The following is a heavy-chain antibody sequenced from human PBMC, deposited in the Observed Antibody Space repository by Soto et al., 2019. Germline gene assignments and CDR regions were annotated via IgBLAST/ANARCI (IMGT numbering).Heavy chain of an antibody. J-gene: IGHJ6*02. CDR3: VRDHQWLLMDV. CDR1: RASIFSGDFY. Sequence: QVQLQESGPGLVTPSQTPSLTCTVSRASIFSGDFYWTWIRQPPGEGLEWIGYTDYSGSTYYNPSLMNRVTISIDTSKNQFSLKLRSVTAADTAVYYCVRDHQWLLMDVWGQGTTVTVSS. CDR2: TDYSGST. D-gene: IGHD6-19*01. V-gene: IGHV4-30-4*01.